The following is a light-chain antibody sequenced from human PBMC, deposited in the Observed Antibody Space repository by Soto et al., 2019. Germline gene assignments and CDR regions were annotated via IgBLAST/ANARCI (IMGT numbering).Light chain of an antibody. CDR1: QSVSSN. Sequence: EVVLTQSPATLSVSPGERATLSCRASQSVSSNLAWYQQKPGQPPRLLIYGASTRATGIPARFSGSGSGTDFTFTISSLQPEDIATYYCQQYDNLLTFGGGTKVDIK. CDR3: QQYDNLLT. CDR2: GAS. J-gene: IGKJ4*01. V-gene: IGKV3-15*01.